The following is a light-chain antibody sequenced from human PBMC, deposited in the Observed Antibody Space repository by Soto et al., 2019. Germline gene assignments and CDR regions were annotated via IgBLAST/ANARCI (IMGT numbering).Light chain of an antibody. CDR1: SSDVGSYNR. V-gene: IGLV2-18*01. J-gene: IGLJ2*01. CDR2: EVS. CDR3: SLYPSSSIVV. Sequence: QSALTQPPSVSGSPGQSVTISCTGTSSDVGSYNRVSWYQQPPGTAPKLMIYEVSNRPSGVPDRFSGSKSGNTASLTISGLQAEDEADYYCSLYPSSSIVVFGGGTQLTVL.